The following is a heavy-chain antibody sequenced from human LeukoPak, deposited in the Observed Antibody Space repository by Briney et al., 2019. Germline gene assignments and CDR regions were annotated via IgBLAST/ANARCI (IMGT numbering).Heavy chain of an antibody. V-gene: IGHV4-4*07. Sequence: KPSETLSLTCTDAGGSISSYYWSWIRQPAGKGLEWIGRIYTSGSTNYNPSLKSRVTMSVDTSKSQFSLKLSSVTAADTAVYYCARDQDYGSGRFDYWGQGTLLTVSS. D-gene: IGHD3-10*01. J-gene: IGHJ4*02. CDR1: GGSISSYY. CDR2: IYTSGST. CDR3: ARDQDYGSGRFDY.